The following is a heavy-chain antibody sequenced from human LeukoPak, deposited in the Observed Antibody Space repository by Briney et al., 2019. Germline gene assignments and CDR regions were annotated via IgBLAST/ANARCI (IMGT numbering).Heavy chain of an antibody. V-gene: IGHV1-18*01. CDR1: AYTFTSYG. CDR2: ISAYNGNT. J-gene: IGHJ3*02. Sequence: ASVKVSCKASAYTFTSYGISWVRQAPGHGLEWMGWISAYNGNTNYAQKLQGRVTMTTDTSTSTAYMELRSLRSDDTAVYYCAREGWYSSSWPDAFDIWGQGTMVTVSS. CDR3: AREGWYSSSWPDAFDI. D-gene: IGHD6-13*01.